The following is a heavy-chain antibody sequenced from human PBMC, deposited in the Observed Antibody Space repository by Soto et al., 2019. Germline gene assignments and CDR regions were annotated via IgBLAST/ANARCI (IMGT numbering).Heavy chain of an antibody. CDR2: INHSGST. V-gene: IGHV4-34*01. J-gene: IGHJ6*02. CDR3: ARDIAAAGTGYYGMDV. CDR1: GGSFSGYY. D-gene: IGHD6-13*01. Sequence: QVQLQQWGAGLLKPSETLSLTCAVYGGSFSGYYWSWIRQPPGKGLEWIGEINHSGSTNYNPSLKSRVTISVDTSKTQFSLKLSSVTAADTAVYYCARDIAAAGTGYYGMDVWCQGTTVTVSS.